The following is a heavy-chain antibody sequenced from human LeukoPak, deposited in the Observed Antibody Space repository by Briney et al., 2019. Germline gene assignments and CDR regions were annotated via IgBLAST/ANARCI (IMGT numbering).Heavy chain of an antibody. CDR1: RFTFSSYA. CDR2: ISYNGSDK. J-gene: IGHJ4*02. V-gene: IGHV3-30-3*01. CDR3: AKDLPRTPPKDGYGDY. Sequence: GGSLRLSCAASRFTFSSYAMHWVRQAPGKGLEWVAVISYNGSDKYSADSVKGRFTISRDNSKNTLYLQMNSLRAEDTAVYYCAKDLPRTPPKDGYGDYWGQGTLVTVPS. D-gene: IGHD5-24*01.